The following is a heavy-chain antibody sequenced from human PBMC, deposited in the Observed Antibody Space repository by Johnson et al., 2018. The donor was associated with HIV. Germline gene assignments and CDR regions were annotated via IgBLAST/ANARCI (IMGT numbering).Heavy chain of an antibody. J-gene: IGHJ3*02. CDR3: ARGPHEVVVVAATSAFDI. Sequence: VQLVESGGGVVQPGRSLRLSCAASGFTFSSYGMHWVRQAPGKGLEWVAVISYDGSNKYYTDSVKGRFTISRDNSKNTLYLQMNSLRAEDTAVYYCARGPHEVVVVAATSAFDIWGQGTMVTVSS. CDR2: ISYDGSNK. V-gene: IGHV3-30*03. CDR1: GFTFSSYG. D-gene: IGHD2-15*01.